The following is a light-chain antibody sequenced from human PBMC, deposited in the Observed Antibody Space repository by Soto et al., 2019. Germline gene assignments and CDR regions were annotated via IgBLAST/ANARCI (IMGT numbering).Light chain of an antibody. J-gene: IGLJ1*01. CDR1: SSDVGSYNL. CDR3: SSYATSSTYV. V-gene: IGLV2-23*01. CDR2: EGS. Sequence: QSALTQPASVSGSPGQSITISCTGTSSDVGSYNLVSWYQQHPDKAPKLLIYEGSKRPSGVSNRFSGSKSGNTASLTISGLQAEDEAHYYCSSYATSSTYVFGTGTKLTVL.